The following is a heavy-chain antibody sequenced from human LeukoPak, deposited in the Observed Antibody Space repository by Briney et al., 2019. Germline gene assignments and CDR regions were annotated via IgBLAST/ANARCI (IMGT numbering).Heavy chain of an antibody. CDR3: ARDYGSYDSSGHYGRAFDY. Sequence: WASVKVSCKASGGTFSSYAISWVRQAPGQGLEWMGRIIPILGIANYAQKFQGRVTITADKSTSTAYMELSSLRSEDTAVYYCARDYGSYDSSGHYGRAFDYWGQGTLVTVSS. J-gene: IGHJ4*02. CDR1: GGTFSSYA. CDR2: IIPILGIA. D-gene: IGHD3-22*01. V-gene: IGHV1-69*04.